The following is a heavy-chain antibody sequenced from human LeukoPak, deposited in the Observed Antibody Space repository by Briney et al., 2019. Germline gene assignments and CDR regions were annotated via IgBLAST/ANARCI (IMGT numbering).Heavy chain of an antibody. CDR2: IKKYGSEK. CDR1: GFTFSNYW. V-gene: IGHV3-7*01. J-gene: IGHJ6*02. D-gene: IGHD3-10*01. CDR3: GYYYGSGSYYSSDYYYGMDV. Sequence: GGPLTLSCAASGFTFSNYWMSWARQAPGKGLEWVANIKKYGSEKYYVDSVKGRFTISRDNAKNSLYLQMNSLRAEDTAVYYCGYYYGSGSYYSSDYYYGMDVWGQGTTVTVSS.